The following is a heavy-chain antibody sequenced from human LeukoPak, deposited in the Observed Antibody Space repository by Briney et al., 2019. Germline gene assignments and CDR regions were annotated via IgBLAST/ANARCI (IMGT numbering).Heavy chain of an antibody. CDR2: LDPEDGET. CDR3: ATVGYRESHHSPFDM. CDR1: GYTLTELS. J-gene: IGHJ3*02. D-gene: IGHD1-26*01. Sequence: GASVKVSCKVSGYTLTELSMHWVRQAPGKGLEWMGGLDPEDGETVYAQKFQGRVTMTEDTSTDTASMELNSLRSEDTAIYYCATVGYRESHHSPFDMWGQGTMVTVSS. V-gene: IGHV1-24*01.